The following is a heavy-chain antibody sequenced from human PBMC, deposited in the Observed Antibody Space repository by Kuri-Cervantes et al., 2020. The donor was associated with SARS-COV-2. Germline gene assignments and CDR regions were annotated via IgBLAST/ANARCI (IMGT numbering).Heavy chain of an antibody. V-gene: IGHV4-59*01. CDR1: GFTFSGYG. D-gene: IGHD2-15*01. CDR3: ARGGGFLGILRRKNWFDP. J-gene: IGHJ5*02. Sequence: GSLRLSCAASGFTFSGYGMHWVRQAPGKGLEWIGYIYYSGSTNYNPSLKSRVTISVDTSKNQFSLKLSSVTAADTAVYYCARGGGFLGILRRKNWFDPWGQGTLVTVSS. CDR2: IYYSGST.